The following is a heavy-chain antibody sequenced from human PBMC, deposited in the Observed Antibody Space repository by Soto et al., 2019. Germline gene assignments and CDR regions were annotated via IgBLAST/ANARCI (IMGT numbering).Heavy chain of an antibody. CDR2: ISYDGSNK. D-gene: IGHD3-3*01. J-gene: IGHJ4*02. V-gene: IGHV3-30-3*01. CDR3: ARDGIVSYDFWSGYYGPLDY. Sequence: LRLSCAASGFTFSSYAMHWVRQAPGKGLEWVAVISYDGSNKYHADSVKGRFTISRDNSKNTLYLQMNSLRAEDTAVYYCARDGIVSYDFWSGYYGPLDYWGQGTLVTVSS. CDR1: GFTFSSYA.